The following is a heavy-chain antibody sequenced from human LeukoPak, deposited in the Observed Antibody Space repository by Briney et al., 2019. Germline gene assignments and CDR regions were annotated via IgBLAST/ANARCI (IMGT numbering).Heavy chain of an antibody. CDR2: IYYSGST. Sequence: SETLSLTCTVSRGSISDYYWSWIRQPPGEGLEWIGYIYYSGSTNHNPSLKSRDTISLDTSKNQFSLNLNSVTAADTAVYYCARELKVGNTGYYFDYWGQGTLVTVSS. CDR1: RGSISDYY. D-gene: IGHD2/OR15-2a*01. J-gene: IGHJ4*02. CDR3: ARELKVGNTGYYFDY. V-gene: IGHV4-59*01.